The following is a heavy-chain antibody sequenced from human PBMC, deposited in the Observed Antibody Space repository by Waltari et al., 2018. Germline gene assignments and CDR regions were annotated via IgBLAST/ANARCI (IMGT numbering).Heavy chain of an antibody. CDR1: GGSISSSSYY. V-gene: IGHV4-39*01. D-gene: IGHD5-12*01. Sequence: QLQLQESCPGLVKPSETLSLTCTVSGGSISSSSYYWGWIRQSPGKGLEWIGSIYYSGSTYYSPTLKSRVTISGDTSKNQFSLKLSSVTAADTAVYYCARHWKKSGYRFDPWGQGTLVTVSS. J-gene: IGHJ5*02. CDR3: ARHWKKSGYRFDP. CDR2: IYYSGST.